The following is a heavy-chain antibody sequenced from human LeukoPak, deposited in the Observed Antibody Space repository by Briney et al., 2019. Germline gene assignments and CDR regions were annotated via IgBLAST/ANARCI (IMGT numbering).Heavy chain of an antibody. CDR1: GFTFSSYV. CDR2: ISYDGSSK. J-gene: IGHJ6*02. Sequence: GGSLRLSCAASGFTFSSYVMSWVRQAPGKGLEWVAVISYDGSSKYYADSVKGRFTISRDNSKNTLFLQMNSLRVEDTAVYYCAKQRLITVIDGLDVWGQGTTVTVSS. V-gene: IGHV3-30*18. CDR3: AKQRLITVIDGLDV. D-gene: IGHD3-22*01.